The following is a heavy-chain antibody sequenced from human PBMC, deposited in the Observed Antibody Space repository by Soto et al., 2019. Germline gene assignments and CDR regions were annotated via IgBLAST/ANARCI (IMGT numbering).Heavy chain of an antibody. CDR3: ARAGELAAGTGADAFDI. CDR1: GYTFSIRG. D-gene: IGHD6-13*01. CDR2: ISAYNGNT. J-gene: IGHJ3*02. V-gene: IGHV1-18*04. Sequence: QFQLVQSGAAVKMPGASVKVSCKASGYTFSIRGISWARQAPGQGLEWMGWISAYNGNTNYAQKFQGRGTMTTDTSTRTAYMALRSLSTDDTAVYYCARAGELAAGTGADAFDIWGQGTMVTVSS.